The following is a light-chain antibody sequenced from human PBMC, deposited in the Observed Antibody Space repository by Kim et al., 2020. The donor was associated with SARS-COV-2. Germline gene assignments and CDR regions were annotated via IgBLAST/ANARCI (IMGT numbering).Light chain of an antibody. J-gene: IGKJ1*01. CDR3: QQYGSSPRT. CDR1: LSVGSSY. Sequence: SPGERPTPSCRASLSVGSSYLAWYQKKPGQAPRLLIYGASSRATGIPDRFSGSGSGTDFTLTISRLEPEDFAVYYCQQYGSSPRTFGQGTKVDIK. V-gene: IGKV3-20*01. CDR2: GAS.